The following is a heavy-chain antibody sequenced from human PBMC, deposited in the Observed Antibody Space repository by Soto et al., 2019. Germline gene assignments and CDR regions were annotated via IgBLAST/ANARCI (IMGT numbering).Heavy chain of an antibody. J-gene: IGHJ4*02. Sequence: QVQLVQSGAAVKKPGSSVKVSCKASGGTFSSYAISWVRQAPGQGLEWMGGIIPIFGTANYAQKFQGRVTITADESTSTASMELSSLRSEDTAVYYSAGELGYSSGWYCFDYWGQGTLVTVSS. D-gene: IGHD6-19*01. CDR2: IIPIFGTA. CDR1: GGTFSSYA. CDR3: AGELGYSSGWYCFDY. V-gene: IGHV1-69*01.